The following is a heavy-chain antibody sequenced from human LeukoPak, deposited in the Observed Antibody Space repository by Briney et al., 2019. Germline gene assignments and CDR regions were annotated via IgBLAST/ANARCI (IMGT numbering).Heavy chain of an antibody. V-gene: IGHV1-69*04. Sequence: ASVKVSCKASGGTFSSYAISWVRQAPGQGLEWMGRIIPTLGIANYAQKFQGRVTITADKSTSTAYMELSSLRSEDTAVYYCAREYYDSSGYQFDYWGQGTLVTVSS. CDR2: IIPTLGIA. CDR3: AREYYDSSGYQFDY. D-gene: IGHD3-22*01. CDR1: GGTFSSYA. J-gene: IGHJ4*02.